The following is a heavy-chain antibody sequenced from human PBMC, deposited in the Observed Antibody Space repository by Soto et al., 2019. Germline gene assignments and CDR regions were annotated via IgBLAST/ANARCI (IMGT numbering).Heavy chain of an antibody. Sequence: PSETLSLTCTVSGGSISSYYWSWIRQPPGKGLEWIGYIYYSGSTNYNPSLKSRVTISVDTSKNQFSLKLSSVTAADTAVYYCARGGSLNYYYYYGMDVWGQGTTVTVSS. CDR1: GGSISSYY. CDR2: IYYSGST. CDR3: ARGGSLNYYYYYGMDV. V-gene: IGHV4-59*01. D-gene: IGHD1-26*01. J-gene: IGHJ6*02.